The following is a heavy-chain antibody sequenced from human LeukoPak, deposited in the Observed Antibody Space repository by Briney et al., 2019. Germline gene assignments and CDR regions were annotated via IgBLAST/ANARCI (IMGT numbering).Heavy chain of an antibody. V-gene: IGHV3-20*04. D-gene: IGHD5-18*01. J-gene: IGHJ4*02. CDR3: ARGGYSYGREERVDY. CDR1: GFTFDDYG. CDR2: INWNGGST. Sequence: GGSLRLSCAASGFTFDDYGMSWVRQAPGEGLEWVSGINWNGGSTGYADSVKGRFTISRDNAKNYLYLQMNSLRAEDTALYYCARGGYSYGREERVDYWGQGTLVTVSS.